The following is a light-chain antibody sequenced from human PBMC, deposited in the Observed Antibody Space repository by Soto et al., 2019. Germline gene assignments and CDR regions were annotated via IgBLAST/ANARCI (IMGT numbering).Light chain of an antibody. CDR1: SSNIGAGYD. J-gene: IGLJ1*01. CDR2: GNR. CDR3: CSYAGSSTYV. V-gene: IGLV1-40*01. Sequence: QSVLTQPPSVSGAPGQRVTISCTGSSSNIGAGYDVHWYQHLPGTAPKVLIYGNRHRPSGVPDRFSGSKSGTSASLAITGLQADDEADYYCCSYAGSSTYVFGTGTKV.